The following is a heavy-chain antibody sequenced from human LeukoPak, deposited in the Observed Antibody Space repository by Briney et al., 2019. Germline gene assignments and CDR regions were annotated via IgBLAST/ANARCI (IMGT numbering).Heavy chain of an antibody. CDR3: ARDPFDWNDDYYYGMDV. J-gene: IGHJ6*02. CDR2: ISAYNGNT. D-gene: IGHD1-1*01. Sequence: ASVKVSCKASGYTFTSYGISGVRQAPGQGLEWMGWISAYNGNTNYAQKLQGRVTMTTDTSTSTAYMELMSLRSDDTAVYYCARDPFDWNDDYYYGMDVGGQGTTLTV. CDR1: GYTFTSYG. V-gene: IGHV1-18*01.